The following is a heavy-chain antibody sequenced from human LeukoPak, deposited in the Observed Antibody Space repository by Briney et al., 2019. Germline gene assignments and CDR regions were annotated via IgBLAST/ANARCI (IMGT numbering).Heavy chain of an antibody. CDR1: GGSISNYY. CDR2: VYNSGST. J-gene: IGHJ3*02. Sequence: SETLSLTCSVSGGSISNYYWSWIRQPPGKGLEWIGYVYNSGSTHYNPSLKSRVTISVDTSKNQFSLKLSSVTAADTAVYYCARDRYSGSLDAFDIWGQGTMVTVSS. V-gene: IGHV4-59*01. CDR3: ARDRYSGSLDAFDI. D-gene: IGHD5-12*01.